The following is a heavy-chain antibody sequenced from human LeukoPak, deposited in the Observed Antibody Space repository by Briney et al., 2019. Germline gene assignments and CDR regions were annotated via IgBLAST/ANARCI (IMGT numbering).Heavy chain of an antibody. CDR3: AREGGSSWIYYYYYYYMDV. D-gene: IGHD6-13*01. V-gene: IGHV3-7*01. CDR2: IKQDGSEK. J-gene: IGHJ6*03. Sequence: PGGSLRLSCAASGFTFSSYWMSWVRQAPGKGLEWAANIKQDGSEKYYVDSVKGRFTISRDNAKNSLYLQMNSLRAEDTAVYYCAREGGSSWIYYYYYYYMDVWGKGTTVTVSS. CDR1: GFTFSSYW.